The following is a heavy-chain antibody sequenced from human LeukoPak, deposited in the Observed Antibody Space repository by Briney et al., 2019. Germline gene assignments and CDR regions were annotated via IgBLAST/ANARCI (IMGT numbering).Heavy chain of an antibody. V-gene: IGHV3-7*03. CDR2: IKEAVSDK. D-gene: IGHD3-3*01. J-gene: IGHJ4*02. CDR1: GFTIDDYW. CDR3: PRVGVAGFDY. Sequence: GGSLRLSCAASGFTIDDYWMSWVRQAPGKGLEWVANIKEAVSDKYYVDSVKGRFTISRDNAKNSLYLQMSRLRAEDTAVYYCPRVGVAGFDYWGQGILVTVSS.